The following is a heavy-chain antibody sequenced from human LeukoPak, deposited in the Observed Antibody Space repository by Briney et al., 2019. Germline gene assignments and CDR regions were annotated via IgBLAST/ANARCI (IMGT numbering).Heavy chain of an antibody. J-gene: IGHJ6*04. CDR1: GFTFSSYG. V-gene: IGHV3-33*01. CDR2: IWYDGSNK. Sequence: GRSLRLSCAASGFTFSSYGVHWVRQAPGKGLEWVAVIWYDGSNKYYADSVKGRFTISRDNSKDTLYLQMNSLRAEDTAVYYCARGYYDILTGSYYYGMDVWGKVTTVTVSS. CDR3: ARGYYDILTGSYYYGMDV. D-gene: IGHD3-9*01.